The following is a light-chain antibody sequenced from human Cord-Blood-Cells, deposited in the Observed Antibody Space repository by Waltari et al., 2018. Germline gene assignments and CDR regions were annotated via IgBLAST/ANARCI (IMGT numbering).Light chain of an antibody. J-gene: IGKJ3*01. Sequence: EIVMTQSPATLSVSPGDRATRSCRASQSVSSNLAWYQQKPGQAPRLLIYGASTRATGIPARFSGSGSGTEFTLTISSLQSEDFAVYYCQQYNNWPFTFGPGTKVDIK. V-gene: IGKV3-15*01. CDR2: GAS. CDR3: QQYNNWPFT. CDR1: QSVSSN.